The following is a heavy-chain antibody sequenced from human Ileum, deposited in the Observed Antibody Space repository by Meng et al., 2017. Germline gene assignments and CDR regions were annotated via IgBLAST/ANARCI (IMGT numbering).Heavy chain of an antibody. CDR3: ARENTIFGVVWGSWFDP. J-gene: IGHJ5*02. D-gene: IGHD3-3*01. CDR2: IYYSGSA. CDR1: GGSISSGDYY. V-gene: IGHV4-30-4*01. Sequence: QVQLQESGPGLVKPSQTLSPTCPVSGGSISSGDYYWSWIRQPPGKGLEWIGYIYYSGSAYYNPSLKSRVTISVDTSKNQFSLKLSSVTAADTAVYYCARENTIFGVVWGSWFDPWGQGTLVTVSS.